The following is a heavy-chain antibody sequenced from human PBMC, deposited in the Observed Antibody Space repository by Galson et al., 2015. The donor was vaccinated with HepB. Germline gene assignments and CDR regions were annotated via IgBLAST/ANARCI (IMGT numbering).Heavy chain of an antibody. V-gene: IGHV4-59*01. J-gene: IGHJ5*02. CDR1: GGSIGDTY. Sequence: SETLSLTCTVSGGSIGDTYWRWIRQPPGKGLEWIGYIFNSGGTNYNPSLKSRVTISVDTSKSQFSLKLNSMTAADTAIYYCTRGGGATERWRKNWFDLWGQGALVTVSS. CDR2: IFNSGGT. CDR3: TRGGGATERWRKNWFDL. D-gene: IGHD1-26*01.